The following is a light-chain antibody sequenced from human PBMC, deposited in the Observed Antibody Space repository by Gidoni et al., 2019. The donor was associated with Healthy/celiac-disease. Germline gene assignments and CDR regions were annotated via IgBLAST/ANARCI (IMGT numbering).Light chain of an antibody. J-gene: IGKJ4*01. CDR1: QSISSW. V-gene: IGKV1-5*03. CDR3: QQYNSYSLLT. Sequence: DIQMTQSPSTLSASLGDRVTITCRASQSISSWLAWYQQKPGKAPKLLIYKASSLESGVPSRFSGSGSGTEFTLTISSLQPDDFATYYCQQYNSYSLLTFGGGTKVEIK. CDR2: KAS.